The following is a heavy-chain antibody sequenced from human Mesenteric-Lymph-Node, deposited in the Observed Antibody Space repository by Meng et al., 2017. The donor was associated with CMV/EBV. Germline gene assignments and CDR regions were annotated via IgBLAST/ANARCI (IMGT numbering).Heavy chain of an antibody. Sequence: GESLKISCAASRFTFSRSPVHWVRQAPGRGLEWVTVISYNGDDKFYADSVRGRFAISRDNAKNSVYLQMNRLSAEDTAVYYCARPQESPRVWGQGATVTVSS. CDR3: ARPQESPRV. CDR1: RFTFSRSP. D-gene: IGHD3-10*01. J-gene: IGHJ6*02. CDR2: ISYNGDDK. V-gene: IGHV3-30*07.